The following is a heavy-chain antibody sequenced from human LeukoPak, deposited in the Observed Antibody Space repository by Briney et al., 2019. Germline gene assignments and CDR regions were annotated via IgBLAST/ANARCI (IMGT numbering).Heavy chain of an antibody. D-gene: IGHD3-22*01. J-gene: IGHJ4*02. CDR1: GGSISSSSYY. Sequence: PSETLSLTCTVSGGSISSSSYYWGWIRQPPGKGLEWIGSIYYSGSTCYNPSLKSRVTISVDTSKNQFSLKLSSVTAADTAVYYCASPNYYDSSGYYPIDYWGQGTLVTVSS. CDR3: ASPNYYDSSGYYPIDY. CDR2: IYYSGST. V-gene: IGHV4-39*01.